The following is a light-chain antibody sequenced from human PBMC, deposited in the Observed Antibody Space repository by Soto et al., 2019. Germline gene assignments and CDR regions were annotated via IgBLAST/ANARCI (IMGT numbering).Light chain of an antibody. CDR3: QQYNNWSPGFT. J-gene: IGKJ3*01. CDR1: QSVSSN. Sequence: EIVMTQSPATLSVSPGERATLSCRASQSVSSNLAWYQQKPGQAPRLLIYCASTRATGIPARFSGSGSGTEFTLTISSLQSEDFSVYYCQQYNNWSPGFTFCPGTKVDIK. V-gene: IGKV3-15*01. CDR2: CAS.